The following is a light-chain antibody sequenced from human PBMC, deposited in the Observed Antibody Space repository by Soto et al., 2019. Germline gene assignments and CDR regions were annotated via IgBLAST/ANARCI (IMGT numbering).Light chain of an antibody. CDR1: QDINTY. V-gene: IGKV1-9*01. Sequence: DIQLTQSPSFLSASVGDRVTITCRASQDINTYLAWYQQKPGKAPKLLIFATSTLQNGVPSRFSGSGSGTEFTVTITSLQPEDFATYYCQQRKSYPITFGQGTRLEIK. CDR2: ATS. J-gene: IGKJ5*01. CDR3: QQRKSYPIT.